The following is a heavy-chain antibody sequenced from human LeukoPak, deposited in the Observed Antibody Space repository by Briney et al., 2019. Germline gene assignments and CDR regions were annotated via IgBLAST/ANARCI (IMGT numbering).Heavy chain of an antibody. V-gene: IGHV1-69*13. D-gene: IGHD3-10*01. J-gene: IGHJ6*03. Sequence: SVKVSCKASGGTFRTYGVSWVRQAPGQGLECMRGIIPIFGGTSYAQKFQDRVTITADESTTVAYMDLSSLRFEDTAVYYCARVITIGQPPYYYMDVWGKGTTVTVSS. CDR3: ARVITIGQPPYYYMDV. CDR2: IIPIFGGT. CDR1: GGTFRTYG.